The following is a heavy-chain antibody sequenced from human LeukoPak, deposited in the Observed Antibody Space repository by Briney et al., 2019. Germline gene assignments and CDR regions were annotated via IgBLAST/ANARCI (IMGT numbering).Heavy chain of an antibody. J-gene: IGHJ3*02. V-gene: IGHV3-30*04. D-gene: IGHD4-17*01. CDR3: ARAGTVTTNHDAFDI. CDR2: ISYDGSNK. Sequence: GGSLRLSCAASGFTFSSYAMHWVRQAPGKVLEWVAVISYDGSNKYYADSVKGRFTISRDNSKNTLYLQMNSLRAEDTAVYYCARAGTVTTNHDAFDIWGQGTMVTVSS. CDR1: GFTFSSYA.